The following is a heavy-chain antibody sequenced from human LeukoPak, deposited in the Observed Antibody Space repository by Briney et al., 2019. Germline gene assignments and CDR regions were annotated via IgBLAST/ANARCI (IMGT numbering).Heavy chain of an antibody. J-gene: IGHJ3*02. CDR2: IKQDGSEK. Sequence: GGSLRLSCAASGFTFSSYWMSWVRQAPGKGLEWVANIKQDGSEKYYVDSVKGRFTISRDNAKNSLYLQMNSLRAEDTAVYYCARMAVAWRGDAFDIWGQGTKVTVSS. CDR1: GFTFSSYW. V-gene: IGHV3-7*01. CDR3: ARMAVAWRGDAFDI. D-gene: IGHD6-19*01.